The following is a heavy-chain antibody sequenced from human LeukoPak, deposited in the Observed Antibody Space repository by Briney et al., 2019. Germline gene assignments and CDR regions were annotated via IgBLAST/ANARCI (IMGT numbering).Heavy chain of an antibody. J-gene: IGHJ4*02. Sequence: GRSLRLSCAASGFTFSSYAMHWVRQAPGKGLEWVAVISYDGSNKYYADSVKGRFTISRDNSKNTLYLQMNSLRAEDTAVYYCARDPSRYYYDSSGYYSPKSFNYWGQGTLVTVSS. CDR1: GFTFSSYA. V-gene: IGHV3-30-3*01. D-gene: IGHD3-22*01. CDR3: ARDPSRYYYDSSGYYSPKSFNY. CDR2: ISYDGSNK.